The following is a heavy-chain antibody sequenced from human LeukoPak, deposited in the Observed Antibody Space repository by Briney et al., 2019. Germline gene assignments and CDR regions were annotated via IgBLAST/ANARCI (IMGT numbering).Heavy chain of an antibody. Sequence: PGRSLRLSCAASGFTFSSYGMHWVRQAPGKGLEWVAVISYDGSNKYYADSVKGRFTISRDNSKNTLYLQMNSLRAEDTAVYYCARDPGGDKANYYYYYYMDVWGKGTTVTVSS. CDR2: ISYDGSNK. J-gene: IGHJ6*03. CDR1: GFTFSSYG. D-gene: IGHD4-17*01. V-gene: IGHV3-30*03. CDR3: ARDPGGDKANYYYYYYMDV.